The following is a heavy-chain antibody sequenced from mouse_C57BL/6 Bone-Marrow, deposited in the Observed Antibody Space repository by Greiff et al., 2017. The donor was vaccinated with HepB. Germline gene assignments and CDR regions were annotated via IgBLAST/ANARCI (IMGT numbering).Heavy chain of an antibody. Sequence: VKLMESGAELARPGASVKMSCKASGYTFTSYTMHWVKQRPGQGLEWIGYINPSSGYTKYNQKFKDKATLTADKSSSTAYMQLSSLTSEDSAVYYCARWEGSHYFDYWGQGTTLTVSS. D-gene: IGHD4-1*01. J-gene: IGHJ2*01. CDR1: GYTFTSYT. V-gene: IGHV1-4*01. CDR2: INPSSGYT. CDR3: ARWEGSHYFDY.